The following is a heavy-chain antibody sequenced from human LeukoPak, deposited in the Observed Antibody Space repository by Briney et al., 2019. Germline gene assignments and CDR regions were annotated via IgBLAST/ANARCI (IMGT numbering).Heavy chain of an antibody. J-gene: IGHJ4*02. CDR3: AKAKYYYDSSGYWGVVGHSYYFDY. D-gene: IGHD3-22*01. CDR2: ISGSGGST. V-gene: IGHV3-23*01. CDR1: GFTFSSYA. Sequence: PGGSLRLSCAASGFTFSSYAMSWVRQAPGKGLEWVSAISGSGGSTYYADSVKGRFTISRDNSKNTLYLRMNSLRAEDTAVYYCAKAKYYYDSSGYWGVVGHSYYFDYWGQGTLVTVSS.